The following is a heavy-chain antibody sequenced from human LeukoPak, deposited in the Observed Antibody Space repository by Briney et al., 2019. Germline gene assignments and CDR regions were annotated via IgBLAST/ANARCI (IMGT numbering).Heavy chain of an antibody. CDR1: GFSLSAYW. CDR3: ARDNPYCSGSRGYDRFDY. J-gene: IGHJ4*02. CDR2: INRDGSQK. Sequence: GGSLRLSCAASGFSLSAYWMTWVGQAPGKGREWVANINRDGSQKNHVDSVKGRLPISRDNAENPLFLQMNSLPAEDPAVYYCARDNPYCSGSRGYDRFDYWAQVPLATVSP. V-gene: IGHV3-7*01. D-gene: IGHD2-15*01.